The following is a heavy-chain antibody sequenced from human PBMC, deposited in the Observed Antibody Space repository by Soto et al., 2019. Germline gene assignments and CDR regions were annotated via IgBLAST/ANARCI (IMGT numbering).Heavy chain of an antibody. CDR2: ISADNGNT. V-gene: IGHV1-18*04. D-gene: IGHD3-22*01. CDR1: GYPFTSFG. CDR3: ARDRHPNPPDTMMVVGPVFDP. Sequence: QVELVQSGAEVKKPGASVKVSCQASGYPFTSFGISWVRQAPGQGLEWMGWISADNGNTHIAQKFQGRITMTTDRSTTTAYMQLRSLRSDDTALYYCARDRHPNPPDTMMVVGPVFDPWGQGTLVTVSS. J-gene: IGHJ5*02.